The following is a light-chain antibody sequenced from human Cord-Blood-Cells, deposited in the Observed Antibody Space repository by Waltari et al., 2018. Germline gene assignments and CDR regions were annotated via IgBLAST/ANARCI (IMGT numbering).Light chain of an antibody. V-gene: IGKV1-9*01. CDR1: QGISSY. Sequence: DIQLTQSPSFLSASVGDRVTITCRASQGISSYLAWYQHKPGKAPKLLIYAASTLQSGVPSRFSGSGSGTEFTLTISSLQPEDFATYYCQQLNSYPRITFGQGTRLEIK. CDR3: QQLNSYPRIT. CDR2: AAS. J-gene: IGKJ5*01.